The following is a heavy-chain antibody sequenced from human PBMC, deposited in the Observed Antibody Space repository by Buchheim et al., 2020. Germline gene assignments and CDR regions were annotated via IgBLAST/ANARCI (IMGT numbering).Heavy chain of an antibody. CDR2: IWYDGSNK. Sequence: QVQLVESGGGVVQPGRSLRLSCAASGFTFSSYGMHWVRQAPGKGLEWVAVIWYDGSNKYYADSVKGRFTISRDNSKNTLYLQMNSLRAEDTAVYYCARDIVVPAALGWFDPWGQGTL. CDR1: GFTFSSYG. D-gene: IGHD2-2*01. CDR3: ARDIVVPAALGWFDP. J-gene: IGHJ5*02. V-gene: IGHV3-33*01.